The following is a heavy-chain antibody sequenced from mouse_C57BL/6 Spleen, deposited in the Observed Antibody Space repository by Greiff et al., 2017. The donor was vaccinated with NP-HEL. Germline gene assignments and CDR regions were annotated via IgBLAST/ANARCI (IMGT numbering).Heavy chain of an antibody. CDR1: GYTFTSYW. Sequence: QVQLQQPGAELVKPGASVKLSCKASGYTFTSYWMQWVKQRPGQGLEWIGEIDPSDSYTNYNQKFKGKATLTVDTSSSTAYMQLSSLTSEDSAVYYCARGGTTVVARGGMDYWGQGTSVTVSS. D-gene: IGHD1-1*01. J-gene: IGHJ4*01. CDR3: ARGGTTVVARGGMDY. CDR2: IDPSDSYT. V-gene: IGHV1-50*01.